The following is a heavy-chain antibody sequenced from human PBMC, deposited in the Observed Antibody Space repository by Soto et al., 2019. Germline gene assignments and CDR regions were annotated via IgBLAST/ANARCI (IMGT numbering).Heavy chain of an antibody. Sequence: SETLSLTCAVYGGSFSGYYWTWIRQSPEKGLEWIGEVNHSGTTYYNPSLKTRVTISVHTPKNQFSLKMSSVTAADTAVYYCARGIGYCSSINCYSSRRLRFDSWGQGTLVTAPQ. CDR2: VNHSGTT. J-gene: IGHJ4*02. CDR1: GGSFSGYY. CDR3: ARGIGYCSSINCYSSRRLRFDS. V-gene: IGHV4-34*01. D-gene: IGHD2-2*01.